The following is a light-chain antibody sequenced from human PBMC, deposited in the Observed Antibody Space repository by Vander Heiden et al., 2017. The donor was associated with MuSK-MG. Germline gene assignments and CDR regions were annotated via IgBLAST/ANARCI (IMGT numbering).Light chain of an antibody. V-gene: IGKV1-39*01. CDR3: QQSDRIPRT. J-gene: IGKJ1*01. Sequence: DIQMTQSPSSLSASVGDRVTITCRASQSISSYLNWYQQTPGKAPKLLIYVASSLQSGVPSRFSGSGSGTDFTLTISKLQPEDFATYYCQQSDRIPRTFGQGTKVEIK. CDR1: QSISSY. CDR2: VAS.